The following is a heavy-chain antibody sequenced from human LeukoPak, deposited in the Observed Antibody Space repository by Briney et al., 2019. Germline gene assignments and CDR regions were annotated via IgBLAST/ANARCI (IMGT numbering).Heavy chain of an antibody. J-gene: IGHJ4*02. Sequence: PSETLSLTCAVYGGSFSGYYWSWIRQPPGKGLEWIGEINHSGSTNYNPSLKRRVTISVDTSKNQFSLKLSSVTAADTAVYYCARGIRGTFDYWGQGTLVTVSS. CDR1: GGSFSGYY. D-gene: IGHD3-10*01. CDR3: ARGIRGTFDY. CDR2: INHSGST. V-gene: IGHV4-34*01.